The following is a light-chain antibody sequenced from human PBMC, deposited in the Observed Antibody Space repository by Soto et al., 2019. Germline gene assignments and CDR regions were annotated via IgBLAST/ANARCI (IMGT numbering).Light chain of an antibody. Sequence: EIVMTQSPATLSVSPGERATLSCRASQSVSSNLAWYQQKPGQAPRLLIYGASTRATGIPTRFSGRGSGTEFTLTISSLQSEDFAVYYCQQYNSWPQFGQGTKVEIK. CDR1: QSVSSN. J-gene: IGKJ1*01. CDR2: GAS. CDR3: QQYNSWPQ. V-gene: IGKV3-15*01.